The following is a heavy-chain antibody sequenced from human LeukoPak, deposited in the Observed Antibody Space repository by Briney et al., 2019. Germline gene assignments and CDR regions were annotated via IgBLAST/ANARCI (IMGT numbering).Heavy chain of an antibody. CDR2: ISSSGSTI. J-gene: IGHJ6*02. CDR3: ARDSPGSSGYYPPNGMDV. V-gene: IGHV3-11*01. CDR1: GFTFSDYY. Sequence: GGSLRLSCAASGFTFSDYYMTWIRQAPGKGLEWVPYISSSGSTIYYADSVKGRFTISRDNAKNSLYLQMNSLRAEDTAIYYCARDSPGSSGYYPPNGMDVWGQGTTVTVSS. D-gene: IGHD3-22*01.